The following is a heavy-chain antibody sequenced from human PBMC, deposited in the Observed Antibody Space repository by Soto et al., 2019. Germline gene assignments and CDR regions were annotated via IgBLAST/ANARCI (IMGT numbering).Heavy chain of an antibody. Sequence: GGSLRLSCAASGFTVSSTYMTWVRQAPGKGLEWVSVIYGGLTTSYADSVKGRFTISRDNSKNTVFLQMNSLRGEDTAVYYCARDRIEAAGTPRFNYYYGMDVWGQGTMVTVSS. CDR2: IYGGLTT. D-gene: IGHD6-13*01. J-gene: IGHJ6*02. CDR3: ARDRIEAAGTPRFNYYYGMDV. CDR1: GFTVSSTY. V-gene: IGHV3-53*01.